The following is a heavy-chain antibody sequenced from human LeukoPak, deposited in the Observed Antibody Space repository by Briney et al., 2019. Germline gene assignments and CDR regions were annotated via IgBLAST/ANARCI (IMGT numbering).Heavy chain of an antibody. CDR1: GFAFRSFD. J-gene: IGHJ4*02. Sequence: GGSLRLSCAASGFAFRSFDMSWVRQAPGKGLEWVSSLSGSGDTTYYADSVKGRFTISRDNSNNTLYLQMNSLRAEDTALYYCAKESRLWFGDELDYWGQGTLVTVSS. D-gene: IGHD3-10*01. V-gene: IGHV3-23*01. CDR3: AKESRLWFGDELDY. CDR2: LSGSGDTT.